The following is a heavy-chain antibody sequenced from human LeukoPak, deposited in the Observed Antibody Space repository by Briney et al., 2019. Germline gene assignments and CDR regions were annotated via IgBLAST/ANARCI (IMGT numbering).Heavy chain of an antibody. Sequence: GASVSVSFKASGYTFTIYGISWGRQAPGQGRGGMGWISAYNGNTNYAQKLQGRVTMTTDTSTSTAYMELRSLRSDDTAVYYCARISMVRGVILGPDYWGQGTLVTVSS. D-gene: IGHD3-10*01. CDR1: GYTFTIYG. CDR3: ARISMVRGVILGPDY. CDR2: ISAYNGNT. J-gene: IGHJ4*02. V-gene: IGHV1-18*01.